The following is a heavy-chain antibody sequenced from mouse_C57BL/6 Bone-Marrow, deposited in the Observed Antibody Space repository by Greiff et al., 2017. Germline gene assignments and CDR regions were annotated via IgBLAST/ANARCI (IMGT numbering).Heavy chain of an antibody. D-gene: IGHD1-1*01. CDR1: GFTFSSYA. J-gene: IGHJ2*01. Sequence: EVKLMESGEGLVKPGGSLKLSCAASGFTFSSYAMSWVRQTPEKRLEWVAYISSGGDYIYYADTVKGRFTISRDNARNTLYLQMSSLKSEDTDMYYCTREPRDYYGSVDYWGQGTTLTVSS. V-gene: IGHV5-9-1*02. CDR2: ISSGGDYI. CDR3: TREPRDYYGSVDY.